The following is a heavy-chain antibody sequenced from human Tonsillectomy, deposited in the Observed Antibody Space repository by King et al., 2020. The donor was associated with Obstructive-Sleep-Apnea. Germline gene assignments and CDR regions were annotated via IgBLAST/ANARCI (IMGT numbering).Heavy chain of an antibody. CDR2: ISHSGST. CDR1: GGSISSHY. D-gene: IGHD4-23*01. Sequence: MQLQESGPGLVKPSETLSLSCTVSGGSISSHYWSWIRQPPGTGLEWIGYISHSGSTNYNPSLKSRVTIAVDTSKNHFSLKLNSVTAADTAVYYCAKTYDYGGNSLYWYFDLWGRGTLVTVSS. CDR3: AKTYDYGGNSLYWYFDL. J-gene: IGHJ2*01. V-gene: IGHV4-4*09.